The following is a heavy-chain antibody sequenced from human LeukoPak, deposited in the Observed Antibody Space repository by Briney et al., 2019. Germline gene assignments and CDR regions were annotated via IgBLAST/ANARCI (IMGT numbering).Heavy chain of an antibody. CDR3: ARDSGSGDDHIDY. CDR1: GDSVSSNSAA. CDR2: TYYRSKWYN. J-gene: IGHJ4*02. Sequence: SQTLSLTCVISGDSVSSNSAAWNWIRQSPSRGLEWLGRTYYRSKWYNDYAESMKSRITINADTSKNQFSLHLNSVTPEDTAVYYCARDSGSGDDHIDYWGQGTLVTVSS. D-gene: IGHD5-12*01. V-gene: IGHV6-1*01.